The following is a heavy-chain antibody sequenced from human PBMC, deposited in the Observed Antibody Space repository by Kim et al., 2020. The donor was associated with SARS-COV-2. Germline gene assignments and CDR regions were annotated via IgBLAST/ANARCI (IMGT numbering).Heavy chain of an antibody. CDR2: IYHSGST. CDR1: GGSISSSNW. D-gene: IGHD3-10*01. J-gene: IGHJ6*02. V-gene: IGHV4-4*02. CDR3: AREAQEPSDVLWFGEPSPWDFNYGMDV. Sequence: SETLSLTCAVSGGSISSSNWWSWVRQPPGKGLEWIGEIYHSGSTNYNPSLKSRVTISVDKSKNQFSLKLSSVTAADTAVYYCAREAQEPSDVLWFGEPSPWDFNYGMDVWGQGTTVTVSS.